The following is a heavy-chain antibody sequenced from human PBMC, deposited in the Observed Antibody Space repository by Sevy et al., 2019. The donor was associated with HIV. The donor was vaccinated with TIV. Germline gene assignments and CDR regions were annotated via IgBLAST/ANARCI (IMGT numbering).Heavy chain of an antibody. CDR3: ASAGYCRSTSCYAYYYYYYGMDV. J-gene: IGHJ6*02. CDR2: ISSSSSTI. Sequence: GGSLRLSCAASGFTFSSYSMNWVRQAPGKGLEWVSYISSSSSTIYYADSVKGRFTISRDNAKNSLYLQMNSLRAEDTAVYYCASAGYCRSTSCYAYYYYYYGMDVWGQGTTVTVSS. D-gene: IGHD2-2*03. V-gene: IGHV3-48*01. CDR1: GFTFSSYS.